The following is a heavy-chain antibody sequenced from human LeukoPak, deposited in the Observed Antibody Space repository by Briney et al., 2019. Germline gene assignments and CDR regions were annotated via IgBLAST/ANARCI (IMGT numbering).Heavy chain of an antibody. V-gene: IGHV4-59*08. Sequence: SETLSLTCTVSGGSISGFYWTWLRQPPGKGLEWIGYIYYSGSTNYNPSLKSRVTISVDTSKNQFSLKLSSVTAADTAVYYCARATAGTTLFEGIDYWGQGTLVTVSS. D-gene: IGHD1-1*01. CDR2: IYYSGST. CDR3: ARATAGTTLFEGIDY. CDR1: GGSISGFY. J-gene: IGHJ4*02.